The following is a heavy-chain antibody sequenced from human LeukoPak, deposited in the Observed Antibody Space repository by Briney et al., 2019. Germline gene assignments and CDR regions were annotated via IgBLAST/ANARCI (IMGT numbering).Heavy chain of an antibody. V-gene: IGHV3-15*01. CDR1: GFTFGNAW. J-gene: IGHJ4*02. CDR3: TTELGLSFGVRYFHH. Sequence: PGGSLRLSCAASGFTFGNAWMSWVRQAPGKGLEWVGHIKSKIDGETTGYAAPVKGRFTISRDDSKNMLYLQMNSLKTEDTVVYYCTTELGLSFGVRYFHHWGQGTSATVSS. D-gene: IGHD3-10*01. CDR2: IKSKIDGETT.